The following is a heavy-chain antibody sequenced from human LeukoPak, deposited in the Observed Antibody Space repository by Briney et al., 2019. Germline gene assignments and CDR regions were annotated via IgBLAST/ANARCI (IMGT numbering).Heavy chain of an antibody. D-gene: IGHD3-10*01. CDR1: GFTFSDHY. V-gene: IGHV3-30*18. Sequence: GGSLRLSCAASGFTFSDHYMAWIRQAPGKGLECVAVISHDGSKKYYADFVKGRFTISRDNSKNTLYLHMNSLIPEDTAVYFCAKDWKFYYVSGSFFPDNWGQGTLVTVSS. J-gene: IGHJ4*02. CDR2: ISHDGSKK. CDR3: AKDWKFYYVSGSFFPDN.